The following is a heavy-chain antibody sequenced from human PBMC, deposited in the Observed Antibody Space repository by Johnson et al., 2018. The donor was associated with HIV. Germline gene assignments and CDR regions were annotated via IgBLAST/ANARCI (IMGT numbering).Heavy chain of an antibody. V-gene: IGHV3-30*03. Sequence: QVQLVESGGGLVKPGGSLRLTCAASGFTFSNAWMSWVRQAPGKGLEWVAVISYDGSNKNYADSVKGRFTISRDNSRNTLYLQMNSLRAEDTALYYCARESDMVSAFDFWGQGTMVTVSS. J-gene: IGHJ3*01. CDR2: ISYDGSNK. D-gene: IGHD3-10*01. CDR1: GFTFSNAW. CDR3: ARESDMVSAFDF.